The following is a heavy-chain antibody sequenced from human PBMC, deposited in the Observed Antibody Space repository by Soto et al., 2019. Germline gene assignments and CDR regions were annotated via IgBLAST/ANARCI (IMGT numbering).Heavy chain of an antibody. CDR1: GGSISSGGYY. J-gene: IGHJ4*02. CDR3: ARGQTDRGYCSSTSCPHYFDY. V-gene: IGHV4-31*03. CDR2: IYYSGST. Sequence: QVQLQESGPGLVKPSQTLSLTCTVSGGSISSGGYYWSWIRQHPGKGLEWIGYIYYSGSTYYNPYLKSRVTISVDTSKNQFSLKLSSVTAADTAVYYCARGQTDRGYCSSTSCPHYFDYWGQGTLVTVSS. D-gene: IGHD2-2*01.